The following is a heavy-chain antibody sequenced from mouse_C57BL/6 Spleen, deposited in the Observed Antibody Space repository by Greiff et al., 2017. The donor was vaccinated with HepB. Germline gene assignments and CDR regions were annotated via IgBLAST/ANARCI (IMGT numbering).Heavy chain of an antibody. Sequence: EVQLMESGGDLVKPGGSLKLSCAASGFTFSSYGMSWVRQTPDQRLEWVATISSGGSYTYYPDSVKGRFTISRDNAKNTLYLQMISLKSEDTAMYYCARHRDYGYYGWFAYWGQGTLVTVSA. CDR2: ISSGGSYT. CDR3: ARHRDYGYYGWFAY. V-gene: IGHV5-6*01. D-gene: IGHD2-3*01. CDR1: GFTFSSYG. J-gene: IGHJ3*01.